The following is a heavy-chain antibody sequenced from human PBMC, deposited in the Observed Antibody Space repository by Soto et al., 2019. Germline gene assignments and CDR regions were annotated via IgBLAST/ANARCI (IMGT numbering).Heavy chain of an antibody. CDR2: ISPFGGAT. J-gene: IGHJ6*02. D-gene: IGHD3-16*01. Sequence: KVSCKASGDSVSNYYLHWLRQAPVQGFEWLGLISPFGGATAYAQRFKGRVTVTMDKSSTTFYLELSSLRSDDTAVYYCAKGRGGKTVANFGMDVWGQGVTVTVSS. CDR3: AKGRGGKTVANFGMDV. V-gene: IGHV1-46*01. CDR1: GDSVSNYY.